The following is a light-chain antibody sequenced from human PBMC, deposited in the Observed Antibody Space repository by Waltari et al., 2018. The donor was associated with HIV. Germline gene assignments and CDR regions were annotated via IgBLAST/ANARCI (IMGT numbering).Light chain of an antibody. CDR2: DNN. CDR1: SPNIGTTY. J-gene: IGLJ3*02. CDR3: GTWDSSLRASWV. V-gene: IGLV1-51*01. Sequence: QSVLTQPPSVSAAPGPKVTISCPGSSPNIGTTYVTWYQKLPGTTPKLLIYDNNKRPAGIPGRFSGPKSGTSATLGITGLQTGDEADYYCGTWDSSLRASWVFGGGTKLTVL.